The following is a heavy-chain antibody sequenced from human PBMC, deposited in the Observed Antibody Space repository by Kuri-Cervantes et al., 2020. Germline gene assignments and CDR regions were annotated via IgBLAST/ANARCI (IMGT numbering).Heavy chain of an antibody. CDR3: ARDLEYYYDFWSGYYTPRAGRMDV. D-gene: IGHD3-3*01. V-gene: IGHV3-48*04. CDR2: ISSSSSTI. J-gene: IGHJ6*04. Sequence: GGSLRLSCAASGFTFSSYSMNWVRQAPGKGLEWVSYISSSSSTIYYADSVKGRFTISRDNAKNSLYLQMNSLRAEDTAVYYCARDLEYYYDFWSGYYTPRAGRMDVWGKGTTVTVSS. CDR1: GFTFSSYS.